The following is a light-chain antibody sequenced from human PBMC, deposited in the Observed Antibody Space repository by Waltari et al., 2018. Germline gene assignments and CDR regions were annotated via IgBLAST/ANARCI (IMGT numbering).Light chain of an antibody. CDR1: SSDIGGYNF. CDR3: CSYAGSYTWV. Sequence: QAALTQPRSVSGSPGQSVTISCTGTSSDIGGYNFVSWYQHHPGPAPKLMIFEVSKRPSGVSDRFSGSKSGNTASLTISGLQAEDEADYYCCSYAGSYTWVFGGGTRLTVL. CDR2: EVS. J-gene: IGLJ2*01. V-gene: IGLV2-11*01.